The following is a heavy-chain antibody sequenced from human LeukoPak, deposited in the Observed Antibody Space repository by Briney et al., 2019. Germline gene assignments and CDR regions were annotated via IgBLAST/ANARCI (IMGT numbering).Heavy chain of an antibody. CDR3: ARTWYSSRVVDY. Sequence: SETLSLTCAVSGYSISSGYYWGWIRQPPGKGLEWIGEIYHSGSTNYNPSLKSRVTISVDKSNNQFSLKLSSVTAADTAVYYCARTWYSSRVVDYWGQGTLVTVSS. CDR2: IYHSGST. D-gene: IGHD6-13*01. CDR1: GYSISSGYY. V-gene: IGHV4-38-2*01. J-gene: IGHJ4*02.